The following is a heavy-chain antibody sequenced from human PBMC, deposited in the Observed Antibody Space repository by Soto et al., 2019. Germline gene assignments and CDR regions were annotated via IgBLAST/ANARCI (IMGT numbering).Heavy chain of an antibody. CDR1: GCSISSSSYY. CDR3: ACIFSGGYSYGFDYYGMDV. D-gene: IGHD5-18*01. CDR2: IFYSGST. V-gene: IGHV4-39*01. Sequence: SETLSLTCTVSGCSISSSSYYWGWIRQPPGKGLEWIGRIFYSGSTYYNPSLKSRVTISVDTSKNQSSLKLSSVTAADTAVYYCACIFSGGYSYGFDYYGMDVWGQGTMVT. J-gene: IGHJ6*02.